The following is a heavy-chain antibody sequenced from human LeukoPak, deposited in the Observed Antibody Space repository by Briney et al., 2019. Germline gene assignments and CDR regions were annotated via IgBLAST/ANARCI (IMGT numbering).Heavy chain of an antibody. D-gene: IGHD6-13*01. CDR1: GGSISGFY. CDR3: ARGPAYSSSWYDY. CDR2: VYYSGGT. V-gene: IGHV4-59*01. J-gene: IGHJ4*02. Sequence: PSETLSLTCTVSGGSISGFYWSWIRQSPGKGLEWIGYVYYSGGTNYNPSLKSRVTILVDTSKNQFSLKLSSVTAADTAVYYCARGPAYSSSWYDYWGQGTLVTVSS.